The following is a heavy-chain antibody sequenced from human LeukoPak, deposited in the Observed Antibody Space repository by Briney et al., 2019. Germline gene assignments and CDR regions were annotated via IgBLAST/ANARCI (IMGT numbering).Heavy chain of an antibody. CDR2: INHSGST. CDR3: ARGLRYSSSSGQG. D-gene: IGHD6-6*01. J-gene: IGHJ4*02. CDR1: GGSFSGYY. V-gene: IGHV4-34*01. Sequence: SETLCLTCAVYGGSFSGYYWSWIRQPPGKGLEWIGEINHSGSTNYNPSLKSRVTISVDTSKNQFSLKLSSVTAADTAVYYCARGLRYSSSSGQGWGQGTLVTVSS.